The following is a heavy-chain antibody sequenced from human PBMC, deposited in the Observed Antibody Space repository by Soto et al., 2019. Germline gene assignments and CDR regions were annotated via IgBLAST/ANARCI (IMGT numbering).Heavy chain of an antibody. CDR3: ARDHGLGVVANCGMDV. Sequence: QVQLVQSGAEVKKPGASVKVSCKASGYTFTGYYMHWVRQAPGQGLEWMGWINPNSGGTNYAQKFQGWVTMTRDTSIRPAYMELSRLRSDDTAVYYCARDHGLGVVANCGMDVWGQGTTVTVSS. V-gene: IGHV1-2*04. D-gene: IGHD5-12*01. CDR1: GYTFTGYY. J-gene: IGHJ6*02. CDR2: INPNSGGT.